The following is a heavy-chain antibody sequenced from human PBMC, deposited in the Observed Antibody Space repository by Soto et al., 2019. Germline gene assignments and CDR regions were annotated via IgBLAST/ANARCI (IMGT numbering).Heavy chain of an antibody. CDR3: ARGYGGNSYYFDY. J-gene: IGHJ4*02. D-gene: IGHD4-17*01. V-gene: IGHV4-59*01. CDR1: GDSISSYY. Sequence: SETLSLTCTVSGDSISSYYWSWIRQSPGKGLEWIGYINYSGNTNYNPSLKSRVTISVDTAKNQFSLKLSSVTAADTAVYFCARGYGGNSYYFDYWGQGTLVTVSS. CDR2: INYSGNT.